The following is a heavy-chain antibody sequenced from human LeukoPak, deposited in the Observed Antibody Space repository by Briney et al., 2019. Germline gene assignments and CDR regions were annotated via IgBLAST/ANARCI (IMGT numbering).Heavy chain of an antibody. V-gene: IGHV3-33*01. D-gene: IGHD4-23*01. CDR3: ARDGDLDYGGNFPFDY. Sequence: PGGSLRLSCAASGFTFSSYGMHWVRQAPGKGLEWVAVIWYDGSNKYYADSVKGRFTISRDNSKNTLYLQMNSLRAEDTAVYYCARDGDLDYGGNFPFDYWGRGTLVTVSS. CDR1: GFTFSSYG. J-gene: IGHJ4*02. CDR2: IWYDGSNK.